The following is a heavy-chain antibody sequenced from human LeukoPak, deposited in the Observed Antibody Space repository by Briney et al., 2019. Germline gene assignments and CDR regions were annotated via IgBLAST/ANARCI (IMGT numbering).Heavy chain of an antibody. Sequence: PGRSLRLSCAASGFTFSSYGMHWVRQAPGKGLEWVAVIWYDGSNKYYADSVKGRFTISRDNSKNTLYLQMNSLRAEDTAVYYCARDGGAAHITMIVESYYFDYWGQGTLVTVSS. CDR1: GFTFSSYG. CDR2: IWYDGSNK. CDR3: ARDGGAAHITMIVESYYFDY. D-gene: IGHD3-22*01. J-gene: IGHJ4*02. V-gene: IGHV3-33*01.